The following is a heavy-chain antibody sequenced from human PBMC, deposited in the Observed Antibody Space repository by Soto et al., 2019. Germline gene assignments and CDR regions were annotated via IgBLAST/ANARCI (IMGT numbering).Heavy chain of an antibody. CDR2: ISSSSSYI. CDR1: GFTFSSYS. V-gene: IGHV3-21*01. CDR3: ARGYDSSGYLFDY. Sequence: EVQLVESGGGLVKPGGSLRLSCAASGFTFSSYSMNWVRQAPGKGLEWVSSISSSSSYIYYADSVKGRFTISRDNAKNSLYLQMNSLRAEDTAVYYCARGYDSSGYLFDYWDQGTLVTVSS. D-gene: IGHD3-22*01. J-gene: IGHJ4*02.